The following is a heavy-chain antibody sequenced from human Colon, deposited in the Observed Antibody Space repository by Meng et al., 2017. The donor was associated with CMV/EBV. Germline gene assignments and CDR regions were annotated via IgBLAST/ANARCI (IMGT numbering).Heavy chain of an antibody. D-gene: IGHD4-11*01. CDR3: ARDSPSNYGYYFDY. J-gene: IGHJ4*02. Sequence: GESLKISCTASGFTFRSYWMHWVRQAPGKGLVWVSRINKDGGSITYADFVEGRFTISRDNAKNTLYLQMNSLRAEDTAVYYCARDSPSNYGYYFDYWGQGTLVTVSS. CDR2: INKDGGSI. CDR1: GFTFRSYW. V-gene: IGHV3-74*01.